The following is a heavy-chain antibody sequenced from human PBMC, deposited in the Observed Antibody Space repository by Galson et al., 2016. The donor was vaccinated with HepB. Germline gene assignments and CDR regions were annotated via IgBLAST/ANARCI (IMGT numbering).Heavy chain of an antibody. CDR2: VSYSGST. V-gene: IGHV4-39*07. Sequence: SETLSLTCTVSGGSINSSTYYWGWIRQPPGKGLEWIGSVSYSGSTYYNPSLKSRVTISIDTSKNQLSLKLRSVTAADTAVNYCARCYSSWDHAYAMDVWGPGTTVTVSS. CDR3: ARCYSSWDHAYAMDV. J-gene: IGHJ6*02. D-gene: IGHD6-13*01. CDR1: GGSINSSTYY.